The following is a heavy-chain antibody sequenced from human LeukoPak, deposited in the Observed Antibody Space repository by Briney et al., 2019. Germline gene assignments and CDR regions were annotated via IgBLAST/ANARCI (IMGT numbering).Heavy chain of an antibody. CDR2: IDWDDDK. CDR1: GFSLGTGGRR. D-gene: IGHD3-3*01. V-gene: IGHV2-70*04. J-gene: IGHJ4*02. CDR3: ARNFGYYDFWSGYYLGSGYFDY. Sequence: AXXKPTQTLTLTCTFSGFSLGTGGRRVSWIRQPPGKAVEWLSRIDWDDDKFYSTSLKTRRTISKENSETQVGRTMNNMDPVHTATYYCARNFGYYDFWSGYYLGSGYFDYWGQGTLVTVSS.